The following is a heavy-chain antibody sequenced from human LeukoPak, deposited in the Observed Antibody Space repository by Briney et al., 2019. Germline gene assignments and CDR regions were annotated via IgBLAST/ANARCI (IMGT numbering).Heavy chain of an antibody. CDR1: GYTFTSYA. Sequence: ASVKVSCTASGYTFTSYAMHWVRQAPGQRLEWVGWINAGNGNTKYSQKFQGRVTITRDTSASTAYMELSSLRSEDTAVYYCARVSCSGGSCYSGVNWFDPWGQGTLVTVSS. CDR2: INAGNGNT. D-gene: IGHD2-15*01. J-gene: IGHJ5*02. V-gene: IGHV1-3*01. CDR3: ARVSCSGGSCYSGVNWFDP.